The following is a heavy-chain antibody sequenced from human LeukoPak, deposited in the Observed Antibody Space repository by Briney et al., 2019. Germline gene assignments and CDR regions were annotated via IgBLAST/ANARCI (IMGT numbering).Heavy chain of an antibody. D-gene: IGHD2-2*03. Sequence: SETLSLTCTVSGGSISSSSYYWGWIRQPPGKGLEWIGSIYYSGSTYYNPSLKSRVTISVDTSKNQFSLKLSSVTAADTAVYYCARLGIVVVPAAPMDYYYMDVWGKGTTVTVSS. CDR3: ARLGIVVVPAAPMDYYYMDV. CDR1: GGSISSSSYY. CDR2: IYYSGST. J-gene: IGHJ6*03. V-gene: IGHV4-39*07.